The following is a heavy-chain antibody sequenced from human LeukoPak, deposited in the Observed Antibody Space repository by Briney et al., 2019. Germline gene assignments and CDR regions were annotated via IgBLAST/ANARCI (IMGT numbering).Heavy chain of an antibody. CDR2: ISFSGANT. Sequence: PGGSLRLSCAASGFTFSDSAMTWVRQAPGKGLDWVSLISFSGANTYYADSVKGRFTISRDNSKNTLYLQMNSLRTEDTAVYYCAKDFVPRGGSYFPGFDYWGQGTLVIVSS. J-gene: IGHJ4*02. CDR1: GFTFSDSA. CDR3: AKDFVPRGGSYFPGFDY. V-gene: IGHV3-23*01. D-gene: IGHD1-26*01.